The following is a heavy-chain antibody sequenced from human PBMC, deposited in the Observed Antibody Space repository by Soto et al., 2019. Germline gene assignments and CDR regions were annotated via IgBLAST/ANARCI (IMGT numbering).Heavy chain of an antibody. V-gene: IGHV5-10-1*01. CDR2: IDPSDSQT. CDR3: ARQIYDSDTGPNFQYYFDS. J-gene: IGHJ4*02. D-gene: IGHD3-22*01. Sequence: GESLKISCKGSGYSFSGYWITWVRQKPGKGLEWMGRIDPSDSQTYYSPSFRGHVTISATKSITTVFLQSSSLRASDTAMYYCARQIYDSDTGPNFQYYFDSWGQGTPVTVS. CDR1: GYSFSGYW.